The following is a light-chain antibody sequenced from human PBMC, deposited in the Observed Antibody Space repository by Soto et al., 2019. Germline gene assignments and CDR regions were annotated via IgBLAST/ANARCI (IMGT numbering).Light chain of an antibody. CDR3: SSYAGSNNLYV. Sequence: QSVLTQPPSASGTPGQRVTISCFGSSSNIGRNTVNWYQQHPGKAPKLMIYEVSKRPSGVPDRFSGSKSGNTASLSVSGLQAEDEADYYCSSYAGSNNLYVFGTGTKLTVL. CDR1: SSNIGRNT. J-gene: IGLJ1*01. CDR2: EVS. V-gene: IGLV2-8*01.